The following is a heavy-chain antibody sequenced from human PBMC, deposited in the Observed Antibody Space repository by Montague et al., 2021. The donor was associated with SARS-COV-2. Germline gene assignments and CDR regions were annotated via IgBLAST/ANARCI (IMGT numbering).Heavy chain of an antibody. CDR3: ARGIRITMVRGVTIDY. CDR2: ISSSSSYI. V-gene: IGHV3-21*01. Sequence: SLRLSCAASGFTFSSCSMNWVRQAPGKGLEWVSSISSSSSYIYYADSVKGRFTISRDNAKNSLYLQMNSLRAEDTAVYYCARGIRITMVRGVTIDYWGQGTLVTVSS. J-gene: IGHJ4*02. D-gene: IGHD3-10*01. CDR1: GFTFSSCS.